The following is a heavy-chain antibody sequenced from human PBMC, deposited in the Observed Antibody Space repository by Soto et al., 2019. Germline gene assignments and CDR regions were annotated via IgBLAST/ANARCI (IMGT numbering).Heavy chain of an antibody. V-gene: IGHV1-2*02. Sequence: SVKVSCKASGYRFNAYYIHWVRQAPGQGLEWMGWINPNSGGTEYAQNLQGRVTMTRDTAITTAYMELSSLRSDDTAVYYCARMGSGNYWADHWGQGTLVTVSS. CDR2: INPNSGGT. CDR1: GYRFNAYY. J-gene: IGHJ4*01. CDR3: ARMGSGNYWADH. D-gene: IGHD1-26*01.